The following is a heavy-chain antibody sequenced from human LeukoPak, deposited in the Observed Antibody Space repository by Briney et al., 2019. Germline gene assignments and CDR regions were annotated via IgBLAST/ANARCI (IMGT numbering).Heavy chain of an antibody. D-gene: IGHD4-17*01. CDR3: AKGALYGDFNAFDI. Sequence: HPGGSLRLSCAASGFTFSSYGMHCVRQAPGKGLEWVAFIRYDGSNKYYADSVKGRFTISRDNSKNTLYLQMNSLRAEDTAVYYCAKGALYGDFNAFDIWGQGTMVTVSS. CDR2: IRYDGSNK. CDR1: GFTFSSYG. V-gene: IGHV3-30*02. J-gene: IGHJ3*02.